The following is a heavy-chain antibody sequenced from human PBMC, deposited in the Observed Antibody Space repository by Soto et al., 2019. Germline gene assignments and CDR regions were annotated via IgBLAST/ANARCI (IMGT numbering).Heavy chain of an antibody. D-gene: IGHD6-19*01. Sequence: QVQLVQSGAEVKKPGSSVKVSCKASGGTFTAYAISWWRRPPGQGFEWMGGIIPIFGTANYAQKFQGRVTITADESTSTAYMELSSLRSEDTAVYYCAEAVAGTRGMDVWGQGTTVTVSS. CDR3: AEAVAGTRGMDV. V-gene: IGHV1-69*01. CDR1: GGTFTAYA. CDR2: IIPIFGTA. J-gene: IGHJ6*02.